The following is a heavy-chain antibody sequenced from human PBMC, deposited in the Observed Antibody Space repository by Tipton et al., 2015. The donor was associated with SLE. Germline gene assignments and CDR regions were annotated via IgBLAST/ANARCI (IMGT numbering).Heavy chain of an antibody. CDR1: GGSISSGGYY. J-gene: IGHJ3*01. CDR2: IYTSGST. Sequence: TLSLTCTVSGGSISSGGYYWSWIRQPAGKGLEWIGRIYTSGSTNYNPSLKSRVTMSVDTSKNQFSLKLSSVTAADTAGYYWAGLRGILTGPRGGFGYWGQGKMVTVSS. CDR3: AGLRGILTGPRGGFGY. D-gene: IGHD3-9*01. V-gene: IGHV4-61*02.